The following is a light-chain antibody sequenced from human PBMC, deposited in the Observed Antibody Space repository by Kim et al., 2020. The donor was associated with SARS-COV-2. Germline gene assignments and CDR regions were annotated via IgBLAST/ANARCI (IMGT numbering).Light chain of an antibody. CDR3: QQYGGSPPYT. CDR1: QTLTSSY. CDR2: DAS. V-gene: IGKV3-20*01. Sequence: EIVLTQSPDSVSLSPGEVATLSCRASQTLTSSYLAWYQQRPGQPPRLLIHDASTRATGIPDRFSGSGSGTDFTLTISRLEPEDSAIYFCQQYGGSPPYTFGRGTKLEIK. J-gene: IGKJ2*01.